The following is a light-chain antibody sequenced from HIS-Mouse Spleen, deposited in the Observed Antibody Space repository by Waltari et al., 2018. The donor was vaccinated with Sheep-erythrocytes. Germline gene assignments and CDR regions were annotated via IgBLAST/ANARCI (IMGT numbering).Light chain of an antibody. Sequence: QSALTQPRSVSGSPGQSVTISCTGTSSDVGGYNYVSLYQQYPGKAPKLMIYDVSRRPSGVTERFSGSKSGNSASLAISGLQAEDEADYYCCSYAGSYNHVFATGTKVTVL. V-gene: IGLV2-11*01. CDR2: DVS. CDR1: SSDVGGYNY. J-gene: IGLJ1*01. CDR3: CSYAGSYNHV.